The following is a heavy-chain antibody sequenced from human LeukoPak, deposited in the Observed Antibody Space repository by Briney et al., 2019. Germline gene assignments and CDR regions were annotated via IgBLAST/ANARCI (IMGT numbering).Heavy chain of an antibody. D-gene: IGHD3-10*02. CDR3: AELGITMIGGV. V-gene: IGHV3-21*01. J-gene: IGHJ6*04. CDR2: ISRSSSYM. CDR1: GFSFSSYS. Sequence: AGGSLRLSCAAFGFSFSSYSMNWVRQAPGKGLEWVSSISRSSSYMYYADSVKGRFTISRDNAKNSLYLQMNSLRAEDTAVYYCAELGITMIGGVWGKGTTVTISS.